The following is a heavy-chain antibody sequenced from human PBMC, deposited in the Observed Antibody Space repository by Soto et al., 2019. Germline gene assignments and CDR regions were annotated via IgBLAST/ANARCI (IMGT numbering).Heavy chain of an antibody. CDR1: GFTFSSYA. J-gene: IGHJ4*02. CDR3: VKMYSGYERAYPFDY. V-gene: IGHV3-23*01. CDR2: ISGSGGST. D-gene: IGHD5-12*01. Sequence: GGSLRLSCAASGFTFSSYAMSWVRQAPGKGLEWVSAISGSGGSTYYADSVKGRFTISRDNSKNTLYLQMNSLRAEDTAVYYCVKMYSGYERAYPFDYWGQGTLVTVSS.